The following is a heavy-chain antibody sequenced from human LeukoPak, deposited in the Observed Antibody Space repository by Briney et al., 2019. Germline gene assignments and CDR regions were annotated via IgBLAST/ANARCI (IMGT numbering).Heavy chain of an antibody. CDR2: ISYDGSNK. Sequence: GGSLRLSCAASGFTFSSYAMHWVRQAPGKGLEWVAVISYDGSNKYYADSVKGRFTISRDNSKNTLYLQMNSLRAEDTAVYYCARGPVGSTYSSSSTGLDWGQGTLVTVSS. CDR3: ARGPVGSTYSSSSTGLD. CDR1: GFTFSSYA. D-gene: IGHD6-6*01. J-gene: IGHJ4*02. V-gene: IGHV3-30-3*01.